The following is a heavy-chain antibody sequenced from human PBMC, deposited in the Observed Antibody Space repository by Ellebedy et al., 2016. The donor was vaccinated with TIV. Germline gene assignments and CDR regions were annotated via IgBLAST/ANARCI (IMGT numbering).Heavy chain of an antibody. CDR3: AKGSGNKYYYYYGMDV. CDR1: GGSISSYY. D-gene: IGHD3-10*01. CDR2: IYYSGST. J-gene: IGHJ6*02. Sequence: MPSETLSLTCTVSGGSISSYYWSCIRQPPGKGLEWIGYIYYSGSTNYNPSLKSRVTISVDTSKNQFSLKLSSVTAADTAVYYCAKGSGNKYYYYYGMDVWGQGTTVTVSS. V-gene: IGHV4-59*01.